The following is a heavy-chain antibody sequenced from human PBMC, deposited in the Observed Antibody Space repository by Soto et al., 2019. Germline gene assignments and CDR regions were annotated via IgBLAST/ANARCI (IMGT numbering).Heavy chain of an antibody. J-gene: IGHJ4*02. CDR2: ITYDGSFQ. CDR1: VVNFDNYS. CDR3: AKDRVGGTFYTPLAF. Sequence: PGRALRGTCQYSVVNFDNYSMHWVRQAPGKGLEWVAVITYDGSFQYYADSVKGRFTISRDNSKNTLSLHLNTLKPEDTAVYHCAKDRVGGTFYTPLAFWGQGTPVTVSS. V-gene: IGHV3-30*18. D-gene: IGHD1-7*01.